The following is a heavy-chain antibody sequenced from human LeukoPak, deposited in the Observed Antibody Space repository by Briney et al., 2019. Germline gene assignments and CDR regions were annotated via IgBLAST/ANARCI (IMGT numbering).Heavy chain of an antibody. J-gene: IGHJ4*02. Sequence: PGGSLRLSCAASGFTFSSYSMNWVRQAPGKGLEWVSSISSSSSYIYYADSVKGRFTISRDNAKNSLYLQMNSLRAEDTAVYYCARVRGDVDIVYDYWGQGTLVTVSS. D-gene: IGHD5/OR15-5a*01. CDR2: ISSSSSYI. CDR3: ARVRGDVDIVYDY. CDR1: GFTFSSYS. V-gene: IGHV3-21*01.